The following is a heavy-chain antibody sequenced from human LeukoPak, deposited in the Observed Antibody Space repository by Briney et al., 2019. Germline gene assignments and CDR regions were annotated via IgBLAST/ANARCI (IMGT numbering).Heavy chain of an antibody. CDR2: IYYSGST. D-gene: IGHD7-27*01. V-gene: IGHV4-31*03. J-gene: IGHJ5*02. Sequence: SETLSLTCTVSGGSISSGGYYWSWIRQHPGKGLERIGYIYYSGSTYYNPSLKGRVTISVDTSKNQFSLKLSSVTAADTAVYYCARDGDDGWFDPWGQGTLVTVSS. CDR3: ARDGDDGWFDP. CDR1: GGSISSGGYY.